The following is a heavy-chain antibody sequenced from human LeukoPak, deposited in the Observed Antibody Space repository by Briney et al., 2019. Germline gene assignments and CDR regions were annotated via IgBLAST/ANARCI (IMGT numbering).Heavy chain of an antibody. V-gene: IGHV3-74*01. CDR3: ARDGGWELRDDAFDI. J-gene: IGHJ3*02. Sequence: GGSLRLSFAASGFTFSSYWMHWVRQAPGKGLVWVSRINSDGSSTSYADSVKGRFTISRDNAKNTLYLQMNSLRAEDTAVYYCARDGGWELRDDAFDIWGQGKMVTVSS. D-gene: IGHD1-26*01. CDR1: GFTFSSYW. CDR2: INSDGSST.